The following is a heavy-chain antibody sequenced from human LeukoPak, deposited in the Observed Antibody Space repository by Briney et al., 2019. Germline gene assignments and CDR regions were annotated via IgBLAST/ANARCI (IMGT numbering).Heavy chain of an antibody. D-gene: IGHD6-13*01. Sequence: SETLSLTCTISGDSITTTSFYWGWIRQPPGKGLEWIGSIYYSGSTYYNPSLKSRVTISIDTSKNQFSLKLSSVTAADTAVYYCARDPRGSSWYPRSGALDYWGQGTLVTVSS. V-gene: IGHV4-39*07. CDR1: GDSITTTSFY. CDR3: ARDPRGSSWYPRSGALDY. CDR2: IYYSGST. J-gene: IGHJ4*02.